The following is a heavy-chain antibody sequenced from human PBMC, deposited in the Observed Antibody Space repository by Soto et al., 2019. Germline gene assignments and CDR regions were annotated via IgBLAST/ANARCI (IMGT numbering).Heavy chain of an antibody. D-gene: IGHD1-26*01. V-gene: IGHV1-46*02. CDR2: ISPSGDRT. CDR1: GDTFNFYY. CDR3: ARDFTAGATSNYFDY. J-gene: IGHJ4*01. Sequence: ASVKVCCKSSGDTFNFYYMHWVRQAPGQGLEWMGIISPSGDRTTYAQNFQGRLTMTRDTSTSTVYMELSSLRSEDTAIYYCARDFTAGATSNYFDYWGQGTLVTVS.